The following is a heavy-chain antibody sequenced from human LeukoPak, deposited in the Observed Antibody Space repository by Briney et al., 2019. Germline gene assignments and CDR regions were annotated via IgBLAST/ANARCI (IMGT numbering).Heavy chain of an antibody. D-gene: IGHD6-13*01. CDR1: GYSSSNYG. CDR2: IHIYRGNT. CDR3: ARDVGITVADSFDP. V-gene: IGHV1-18*01. J-gene: IGHJ5*02. Sequence: VASVKVSCKASGYSSSNYGISWVRQAPGQGLEWMGWIHIYRGNTNYAQKFQGRVTMTTDTSTSTVYMEVRGLRSDDTAMYYCARDVGITVADSFDPWGQGNLVTVSS.